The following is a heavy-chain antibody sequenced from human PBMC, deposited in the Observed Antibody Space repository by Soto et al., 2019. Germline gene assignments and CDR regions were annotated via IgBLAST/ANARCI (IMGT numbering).Heavy chain of an antibody. CDR3: ARTRGTMVRGVIVHDAFDI. J-gene: IGHJ3*02. CDR1: GYTFTSYG. Sequence: ASVKVSCQASGYTFTSYGISWVRQAPGQGLEWMGWISAYNGNTNYAQKLQGRVTMTTDTSTSTAYMELRSLRSDDTAVYYCARTRGTMVRGVIVHDAFDIWGQGTMVTVSS. V-gene: IGHV1-18*01. CDR2: ISAYNGNT. D-gene: IGHD3-10*01.